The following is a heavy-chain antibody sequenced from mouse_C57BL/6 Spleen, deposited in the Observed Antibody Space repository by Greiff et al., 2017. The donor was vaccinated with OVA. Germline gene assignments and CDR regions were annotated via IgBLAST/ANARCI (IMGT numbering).Heavy chain of an antibody. V-gene: IGHV5-17*01. CDR2: ISSGSSNI. Sequence: EVQLVESGGGLVKPGGSLKLSCAASGFTFSDYGMHWVRQAPEKGLEWVAYISSGSSNIYYADTVKGRFTISRDNATNTLFLQMTSLRSEDTAMYYCAKIYYGYEGYFDVWGTGTTVTVSS. CDR1: GFTFSDYG. D-gene: IGHD2-2*01. J-gene: IGHJ1*03. CDR3: AKIYYGYEGYFDV.